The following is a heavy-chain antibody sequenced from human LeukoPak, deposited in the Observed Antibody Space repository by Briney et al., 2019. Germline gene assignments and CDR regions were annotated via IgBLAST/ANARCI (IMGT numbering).Heavy chain of an antibody. CDR2: IWYDGSNK. J-gene: IGHJ4*02. D-gene: IGHD5-18*01. CDR3: ARDTRVDTAMVPFDY. V-gene: IGHV3-33*01. Sequence: GGSLRLSCAASGFTFSSYGMHWVRQAPGKGLEWVAVIWYDGSNKYYADSVKGRFTISRDNSKNTLYLQMNSLRAEDTAVYYCARDTRVDTAMVPFDYWGQGTLVTVSS. CDR1: GFTFSSYG.